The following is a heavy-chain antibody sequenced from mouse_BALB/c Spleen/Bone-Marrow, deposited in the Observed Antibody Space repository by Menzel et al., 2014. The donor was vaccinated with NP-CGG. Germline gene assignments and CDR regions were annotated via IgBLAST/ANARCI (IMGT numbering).Heavy chain of an antibody. Sequence: VQLRQSGAELVRPGSSVKISCKASGYAFSRSWMNWVKQRPGQGLEWIGQIYPGDDDTNYSGKFKGRATLTADKSSGTAFMQLSSLTSEDSAVYFCAGSTPLAYWGQGTLVTVSA. V-gene: IGHV1-80*01. CDR3: AGSTPLAY. CDR2: IYPGDDDT. CDR1: GYAFSRSW. D-gene: IGHD1-1*01. J-gene: IGHJ3*01.